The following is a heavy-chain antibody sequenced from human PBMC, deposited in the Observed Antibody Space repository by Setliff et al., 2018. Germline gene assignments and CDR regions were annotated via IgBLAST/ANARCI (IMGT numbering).Heavy chain of an antibody. D-gene: IGHD6-19*01. V-gene: IGHV1-18*01. J-gene: IGHJ3*02. Sequence: EASVKVSCKASGYTFTSYGISWVRQAPGQGLEWMGWISAYNGNTNYAQKFQGRVTITADESTSTAYMELSSLRSEDTAVYYCARDRDSSGWYDAFDIWGQGTMVTVSS. CDR3: ARDRDSSGWYDAFDI. CDR2: ISAYNGNT. CDR1: GYTFTSYG.